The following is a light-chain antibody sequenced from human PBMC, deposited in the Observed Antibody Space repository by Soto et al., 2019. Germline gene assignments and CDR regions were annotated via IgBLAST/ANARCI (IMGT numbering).Light chain of an antibody. Sequence: DIQMTQSPSTLSASVGDRVTITCRASQSISSWLAWYQQKPGKAPKRLIYKASTLESGIPSRFSGGGSGTEFTLTISSLQSEDFAVYYCQQYNNWPGTFGPGTKVDIK. V-gene: IGKV1-5*03. J-gene: IGKJ3*01. CDR1: QSISSW. CDR3: QQYNNWPGT. CDR2: KAS.